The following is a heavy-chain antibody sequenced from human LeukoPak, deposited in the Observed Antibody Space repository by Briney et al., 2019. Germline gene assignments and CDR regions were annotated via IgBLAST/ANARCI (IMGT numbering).Heavy chain of an antibody. CDR2: AYYRYKWSN. V-gene: IGHV6-1*01. Sequence: SHTLSLTCAISGDSFSSNSATWNRIRQATSRGLEWLGRAYYRYKWSNDYAVSVKSRITINPDTSKNQFSLQLNSVTPEDTAVYYCARDHTLPAFDIWGQGTMVTVSS. CDR1: GDSFSSNSAT. J-gene: IGHJ3*02. CDR3: ARDHTLPAFDI.